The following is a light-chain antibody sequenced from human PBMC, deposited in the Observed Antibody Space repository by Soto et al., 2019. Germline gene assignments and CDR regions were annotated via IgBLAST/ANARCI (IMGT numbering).Light chain of an antibody. CDR2: GAS. J-gene: IGKJ4*01. CDR3: HKYDSSPLT. V-gene: IGKV3-20*01. Sequence: EIVLTQSPGTLSLSPGERATLSCRASQSVSSSYLAWYQQKTGQAPRLLIYGASSRATGIPDRFSGSGSGTDFTLTISRLEPEDFAVYYCHKYDSSPLTCGGGTQVEIK. CDR1: QSVSSSY.